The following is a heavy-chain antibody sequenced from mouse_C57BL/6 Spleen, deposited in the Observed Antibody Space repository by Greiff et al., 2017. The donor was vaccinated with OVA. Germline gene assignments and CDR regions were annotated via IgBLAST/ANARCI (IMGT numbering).Heavy chain of an antibody. V-gene: IGHV5-6*02. CDR2: ISSGGSYT. Sequence: EVKLVESGGDLVKPGGSLTLSCAASGFTFSSYGMSWVRQPPDRRLAWVATISSGGSYTYYPDSVKGRFTISRDNAKNTLYLQMSSLKSEDTAMYYCARHETTVVATDYYAMDYWGQGTSGTVSS. CDR3: ARHETTVVATDYYAMDY. CDR1: GFTFSSYG. D-gene: IGHD1-1*01. J-gene: IGHJ4*01.